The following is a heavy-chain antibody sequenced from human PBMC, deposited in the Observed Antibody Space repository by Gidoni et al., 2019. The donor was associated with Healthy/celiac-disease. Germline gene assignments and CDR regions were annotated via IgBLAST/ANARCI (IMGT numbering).Heavy chain of an antibody. CDR2: IYYSGST. CDR1: GGSISSYY. Sequence: QVQLQESGPGLVKPSETLSLTCTVSGGSISSYYWSWIRQPPGKGLEWIGYIYYSGSTNYNPSLKSRVTISVDTSKNQFSLKLSSVTAADTAVYYCARGGLKYYYYGMDVWGQGTTVTVSS. V-gene: IGHV4-59*01. J-gene: IGHJ6*02. CDR3: ARGGLKYYYYGMDV.